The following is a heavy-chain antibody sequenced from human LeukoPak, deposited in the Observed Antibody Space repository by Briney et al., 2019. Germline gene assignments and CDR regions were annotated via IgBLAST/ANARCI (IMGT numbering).Heavy chain of an antibody. D-gene: IGHD6-13*01. V-gene: IGHV1-46*01. Sequence: ASVKVSCKASGYTFTSYYMHWVRQAPGQGLEWMGIINPSGGSTSYAQKFQGRVTMTRDTSTSTVYMELSSLRSEDTAVYYCARSHLPSSSNWRTGFDYWGQGTLVTVSS. CDR1: GYTFTSYY. CDR2: INPSGGST. J-gene: IGHJ4*02. CDR3: ARSHLPSSSNWRTGFDY.